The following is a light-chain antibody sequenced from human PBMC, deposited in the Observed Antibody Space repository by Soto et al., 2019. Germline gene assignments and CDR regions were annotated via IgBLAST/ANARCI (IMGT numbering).Light chain of an antibody. V-gene: IGKV3-20*01. CDR2: GAS. Sequence: EIVLTQSPGTLSLSPGESVTLSCRASQRVSSAFLAWYQQKPGQAPRLLIHGASSRATGIPDRFSGSGSGTGFILTISRLEPEDFAVYYCRHYDSSPPISFGQGTRLEIK. CDR3: RHYDSSPPIS. CDR1: QRVSSAF. J-gene: IGKJ5*01.